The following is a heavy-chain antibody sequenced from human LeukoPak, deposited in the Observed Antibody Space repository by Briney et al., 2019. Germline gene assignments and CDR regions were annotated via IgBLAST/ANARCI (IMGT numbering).Heavy chain of an antibody. CDR3: AKEVGALNFYYYYGMDV. Sequence: PGGSLRLSCAASGFTFSSYGMHWVRQTPGKGLEWVAVISYDGSNKYYADSVKGRFTISRDNSKNTLYLQMNSLRAEDTAVYYCAKEVGALNFYYYYGMDVWGQGTTVTVSS. J-gene: IGHJ6*02. CDR1: GFTFSSYG. CDR2: ISYDGSNK. D-gene: IGHD1-26*01. V-gene: IGHV3-30*18.